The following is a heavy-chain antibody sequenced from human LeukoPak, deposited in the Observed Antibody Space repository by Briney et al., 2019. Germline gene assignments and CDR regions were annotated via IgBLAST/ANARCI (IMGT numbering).Heavy chain of an antibody. CDR2: IYHSGST. Sequence: SETLSLTCTVSGGSISSSSYYWGWIRQPPGKGLEWIGSIYHSGSTYYNPSLKSRVTISVDTSKNQFSLKLSSVTAADTAVYYCARWYYYDSSGYYYPNWGFDPWGQGTLVTVSS. V-gene: IGHV4-39*07. CDR1: GGSISSSSYY. D-gene: IGHD3-22*01. CDR3: ARWYYYDSSGYYYPNWGFDP. J-gene: IGHJ5*02.